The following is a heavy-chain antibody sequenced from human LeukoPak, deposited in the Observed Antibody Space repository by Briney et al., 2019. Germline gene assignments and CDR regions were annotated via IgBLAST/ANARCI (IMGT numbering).Heavy chain of an antibody. CDR3: AKSGYNRFDY. V-gene: IGHV3-23*01. J-gene: IGHJ4*02. CDR2: ISGSGSGGST. D-gene: IGHD5-24*01. CDR1: GFTFSSSA. Sequence: PGGSLRLSCAASGFTFSSSAMSWVRQAPGKGLEWVSSISGSGSGGSTYYAASVKGRFTISRDNSKNTLYLQMNSLIAEDTAVYYCAKSGYNRFDYWGQGTRVTVSS.